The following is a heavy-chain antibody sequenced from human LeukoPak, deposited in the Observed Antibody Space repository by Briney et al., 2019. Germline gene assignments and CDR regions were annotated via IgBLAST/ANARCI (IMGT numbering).Heavy chain of an antibody. J-gene: IGHJ5*02. Sequence: KSSETLSLTCTVSGGSISSYYWSWIRQPPGKGLEWIGYIYYSGSTNYNPSLKSRVTISVDTSKNQFSLKLSSVTAADTAVYYCARDPGRNWFDPWGQGTLVTVSS. CDR3: ARDPGRNWFDP. CDR2: IYYSGST. CDR1: GGSISSYY. V-gene: IGHV4-59*01.